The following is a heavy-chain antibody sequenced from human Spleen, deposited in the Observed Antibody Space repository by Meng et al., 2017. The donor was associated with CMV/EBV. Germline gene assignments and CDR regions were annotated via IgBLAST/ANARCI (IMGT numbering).Heavy chain of an antibody. J-gene: IGHJ4*02. V-gene: IGHV3-13*03. D-gene: IGHD3-9*01. CDR1: GFTFSSYD. Sequence: GGSLKISCAACGFTFSSYDMHWVRQATGKGLEWVSHIGIAGDTYYPGSVKGQFIISRENAKNSLYLQMNSLRAEDTAVYYCARVRGYFDWDYYFDYWGQGTLVTVSS. CDR3: ARVRGYFDWDYYFDY. CDR2: IGIAGDT.